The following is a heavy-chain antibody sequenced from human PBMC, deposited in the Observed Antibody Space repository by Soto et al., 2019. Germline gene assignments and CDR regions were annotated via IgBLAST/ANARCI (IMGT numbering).Heavy chain of an antibody. V-gene: IGHV4-34*01. CDR1: GGSISSYY. Sequence: SETLSLTCTVSGGSISSYYWSWIRQPPGKGLEWIGEINHSGSTNYNPSLKSRVTISVDTSKNQFSLKLSSVTAADTAVYYCARVRWDYYYGMDVWGQGTTVTVSS. CDR3: ARVRWDYYYGMDV. J-gene: IGHJ6*02. CDR2: INHSGST. D-gene: IGHD3-16*01.